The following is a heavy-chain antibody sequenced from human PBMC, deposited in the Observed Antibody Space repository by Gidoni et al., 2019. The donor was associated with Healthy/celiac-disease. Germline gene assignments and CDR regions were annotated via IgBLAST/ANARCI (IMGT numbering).Heavy chain of an antibody. Sequence: LQLQESGSGLVKPSQTLSLTCAVSGGSISSGGYSWSWIRQPPGKGLEWIGYIYHSGSTYYNPSLKSRVTISVDRSKNQFSLKLSSVTAADTAVYYCARGRDGYNKHVDYWGQGTLVTVSS. J-gene: IGHJ4*02. CDR1: GGSISSGGYS. V-gene: IGHV4-30-2*01. D-gene: IGHD5-12*01. CDR2: IYHSGST. CDR3: ARGRDGYNKHVDY.